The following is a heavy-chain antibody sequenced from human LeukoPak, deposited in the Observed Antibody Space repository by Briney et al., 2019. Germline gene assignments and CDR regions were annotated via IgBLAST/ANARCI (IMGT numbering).Heavy chain of an antibody. D-gene: IGHD4-17*01. CDR3: TRDYGDYPFYYYYYYMDV. V-gene: IGHV3-49*03. J-gene: IGHJ6*03. Sequence: GGSLRLSCTASGFTFGDFAMSWFRQAPGKGLEWVGFIRSKAYGGTTEYAASVRGRFTISRDDSKSIAYLQMNSLKTEDTAVYYCTRDYGDYPFYYYYYYMDVWGKGTTVTISS. CDR1: GFTFGDFA. CDR2: IRSKAYGGTT.